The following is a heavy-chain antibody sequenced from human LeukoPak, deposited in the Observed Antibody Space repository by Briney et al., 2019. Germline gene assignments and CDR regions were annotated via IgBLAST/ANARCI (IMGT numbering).Heavy chain of an antibody. CDR3: ARDRATVVTPPTAFDY. CDR2: IIPIFGTA. D-gene: IGHD4-23*01. J-gene: IGHJ4*02. CDR1: GGTFSSYA. Sequence: ASVKVSCKASGGTFSSYAISWVRQAPGQGLEWMGGIIPIFGTANYAQKFQGRVTMTRDTSTSTVYMELSSLRSEDTAVYYCARDRATVVTPPTAFDYWGQGTLVTVSS. V-gene: IGHV1-69*05.